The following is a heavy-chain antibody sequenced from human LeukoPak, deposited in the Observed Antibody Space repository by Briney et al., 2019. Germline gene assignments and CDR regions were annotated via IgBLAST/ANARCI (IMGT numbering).Heavy chain of an antibody. CDR1: GYTFTSYD. Sequence: ASVKVSCKASGYTFTSYDINWVRQATGQGLEWMGWMNPNSGNTGYAQKFQGRVTITADKSTSTAYMELSSLRSEDTAVYYCARARSSGNDYWGQGTLVTVSS. CDR2: MNPNSGNT. CDR3: ARARSSGNDY. D-gene: IGHD3-22*01. J-gene: IGHJ4*02. V-gene: IGHV1-8*01.